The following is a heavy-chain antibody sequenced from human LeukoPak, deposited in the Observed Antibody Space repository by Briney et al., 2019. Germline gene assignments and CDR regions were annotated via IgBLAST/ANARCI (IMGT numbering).Heavy chain of an antibody. CDR3: ARDQIGSLDY. D-gene: IGHD1-26*01. Sequence: GGSLRLSSVASGFTLSNTWMAWVCQGPGKGLEWVANINQDASTNTNVDSVKGRFTISRDNAKNSLYLQMNSLTVEDTAIYYCARDQIGSLDYWGQGTLVTASS. CDR1: GFTLSNTW. J-gene: IGHJ4*02. V-gene: IGHV3-7*01. CDR2: INQDASTN.